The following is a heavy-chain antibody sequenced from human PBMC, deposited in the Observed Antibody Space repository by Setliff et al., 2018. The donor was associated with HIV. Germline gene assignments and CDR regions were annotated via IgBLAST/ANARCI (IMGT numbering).Heavy chain of an antibody. Sequence: GASVKVSCKASGGNFNNYAITWVRQAPGQGLEWMGMIIPMYNIPADAQKFQGRVTFTADESTSTAYMELSSLSSEDTAVYYCARDQTGVAAAAFGGGSAWSDEGFDIWGQGTMVTVSS. CDR3: ARDQTGVAAAAFGGGSAWSDEGFDI. D-gene: IGHD6-13*01. CDR2: IIPMYNIP. J-gene: IGHJ3*02. V-gene: IGHV1-69*13. CDR1: GGNFNNYA.